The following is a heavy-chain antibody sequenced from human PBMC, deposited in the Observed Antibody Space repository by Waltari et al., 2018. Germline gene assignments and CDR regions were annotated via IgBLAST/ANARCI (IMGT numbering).Heavy chain of an antibody. CDR3: ARVLRRWETKWYFDY. D-gene: IGHD1-26*01. V-gene: IGHV4-39*07. CDR1: GGTISSSCYD. CDR2: IDYSGST. Sequence: QLQLQESGPGLGKPSETLSLTCTVSGGTISSSCYDWVWIRQPPGKGLEWIGSIDYSGSTDYTPSLKSRVTIAVDTSKNQFSLKLSSVTAADTAVYYCARVLRRWETKWYFDYWGQGTLVTVSS. J-gene: IGHJ4*02.